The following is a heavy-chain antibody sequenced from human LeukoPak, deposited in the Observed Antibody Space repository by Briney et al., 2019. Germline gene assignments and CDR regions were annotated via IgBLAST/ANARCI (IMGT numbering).Heavy chain of an antibody. CDR2: IRVGDVT. V-gene: IGHV3-53*01. CDR1: GFAVSNKF. J-gene: IGHJ3*01. D-gene: IGHD3-16*01. Sequence: PGGSLRLSCAASGFAVSNKFMYWVRQAPGKGLEWVSVIRVGDVTHYADSVKGRLTTSGDSSKNTVYLQMESLRVEDTAVYYCAREDNGGATDDGFDVWGRGTVVIVSS. CDR3: AREDNGGATDDGFDV.